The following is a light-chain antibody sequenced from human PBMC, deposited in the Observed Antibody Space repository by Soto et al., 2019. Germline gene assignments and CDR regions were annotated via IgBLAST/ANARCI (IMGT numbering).Light chain of an antibody. CDR3: QQRTNWRGVT. CDR2: DVS. Sequence: EIVFTQSPATLSLSPGERATLSCRASQSIGSSLAWYQQKPGQAPSLLIYDVSNRATGVPARFSGSGSGTDFTLTITSLEPEDFAVYYCQQRTNWRGVTFGPGTKVDIK. CDR1: QSIGSS. V-gene: IGKV3-11*01. J-gene: IGKJ3*01.